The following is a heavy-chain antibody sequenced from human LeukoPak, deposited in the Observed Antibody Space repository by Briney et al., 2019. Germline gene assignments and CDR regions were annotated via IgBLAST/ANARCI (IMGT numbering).Heavy chain of an antibody. J-gene: IGHJ6*03. CDR1: GYTFTGYY. Sequence: ASVKVSCKASGYTFTGYYMHWVRQAPGQGLEWIGWINPNSGGTNYAQKFQGRVTMTRDTSISTAYMELRRLRSDDTAVYYCARGAATPRYYYMDVWGKGTTVTISS. D-gene: IGHD2-15*01. CDR3: ARGAATPRYYYMDV. CDR2: INPNSGGT. V-gene: IGHV1-2*02.